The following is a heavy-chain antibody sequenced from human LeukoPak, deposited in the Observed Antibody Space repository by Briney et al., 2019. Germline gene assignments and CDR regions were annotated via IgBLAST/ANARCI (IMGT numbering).Heavy chain of an antibody. Sequence: GGSLRLSXAASGFTFSSYSMNWVRQAPGKGLEWVSSISSSSSYIYYADSVKGRFTISRDNAKNSLYLQMNSLRAEDTAVYYCAAFGVVMADYWGQGTLVTVSS. V-gene: IGHV3-21*01. J-gene: IGHJ4*02. CDR3: AAFGVVMADY. CDR2: ISSSSSYI. CDR1: GFTFSSYS. D-gene: IGHD3-3*01.